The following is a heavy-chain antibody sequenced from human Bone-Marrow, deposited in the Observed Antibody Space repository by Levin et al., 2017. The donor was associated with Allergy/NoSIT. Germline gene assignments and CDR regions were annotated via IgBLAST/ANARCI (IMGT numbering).Heavy chain of an antibody. Sequence: SGPTLVKPTHTLTLTCSFSGFSLTNGVGVGWIRQSPGRALEWLAVIYWDGDTRYSPSLMSRLTITKDTSEDQVVLTMTNMDPVDTGTYYFAHKFTESGNSFGVFDFWGQGTLVAVSS. J-gene: IGHJ4*02. D-gene: IGHD2-8*01. CDR3: AHKFTESGNSFGVFDF. CDR2: IYWDGDT. V-gene: IGHV2-5*02. CDR1: GFSLTNGVG.